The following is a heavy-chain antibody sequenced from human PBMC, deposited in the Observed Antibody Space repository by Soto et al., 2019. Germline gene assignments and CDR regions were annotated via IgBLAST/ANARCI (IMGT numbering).Heavy chain of an antibody. CDR3: AKDRGYYYDSSGFDWYFDL. J-gene: IGHJ2*01. CDR1: GFSFRKYA. D-gene: IGHD3-22*01. V-gene: IGHV3-23*01. CDR2: ISGSGGSGRG. Sequence: GGSLRLSCVGSGFSFRKYAMNWVRQAPGKGLEWVSGISGSGGSGRGFYADPVKGRFTISRDNSKNTLYLQMNSLRAEDTAVYYCAKDRGYYYDSSGFDWYFDLWGRGTLVTVSS.